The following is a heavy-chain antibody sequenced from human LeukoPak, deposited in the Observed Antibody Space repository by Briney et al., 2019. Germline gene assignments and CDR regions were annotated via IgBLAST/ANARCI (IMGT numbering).Heavy chain of an antibody. CDR1: GGSISSSSYY. V-gene: IGHV4-39*07. CDR3: ARRGKSSSWYSKNWFDP. J-gene: IGHJ5*02. Sequence: SETLSLACTVSGGSISSSSYYWGWIRQPPGKGLEWVGSIYYSGSTYYNPSLKSRVTISVDTSKNQFSLKLSSVTAADTAVYYCARRGKSSSWYSKNWFDPWGQGTLVTVSS. CDR2: IYYSGST. D-gene: IGHD6-13*01.